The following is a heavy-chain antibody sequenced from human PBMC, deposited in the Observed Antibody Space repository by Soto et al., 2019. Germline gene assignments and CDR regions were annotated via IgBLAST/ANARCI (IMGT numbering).Heavy chain of an antibody. CDR1: GGSISSGGYS. D-gene: IGHD5-12*01. CDR3: ARVGIVATTTFDY. CDR2: IYHSGST. V-gene: IGHV4-30-2*01. Sequence: PSETLSLTCAVSGGSISSGGYSWSWIRQPPGKGLEWIGYIYHSGSTYYNPSLKSRVTISVDRSKNQFSLKLSSVTAADTAVYYCARVGIVATTTFDYWGQGTLVTVSS. J-gene: IGHJ4*02.